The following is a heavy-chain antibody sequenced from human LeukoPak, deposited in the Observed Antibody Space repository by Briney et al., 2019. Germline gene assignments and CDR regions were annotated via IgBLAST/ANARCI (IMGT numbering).Heavy chain of an antibody. CDR1: GGSISSYF. V-gene: IGHV4-59*01. CDR3: ARLSTSLDY. J-gene: IGHJ4*02. Sequence: PSETLSLTCTVSGGSISSYFWSWIRQPPGKGLEWIGYIYYSGSTNYNPSLKSRVTISVDTSKNQFSLKLSSVTAADTAVYYCARLSTSLDYWGQGTRVTVSS. CDR2: IYYSGST. D-gene: IGHD2-2*01.